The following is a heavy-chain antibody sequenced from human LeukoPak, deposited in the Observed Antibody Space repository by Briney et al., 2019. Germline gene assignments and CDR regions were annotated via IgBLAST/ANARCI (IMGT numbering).Heavy chain of an antibody. J-gene: IGHJ4*02. CDR1: GGSISSYY. Sequence: SETLPPTCTVSGGSISSYYWSWIRQPPGKGLEWIGYIYYSGSAIYSPSLKSRVTISVDTSKNQFSLRLSSVTAADTAVYYCARGPEWYYFDYWGQGTLVTVSS. CDR3: ARGPEWYYFDY. D-gene: IGHD3-3*01. CDR2: IYYSGSA. V-gene: IGHV4-59*08.